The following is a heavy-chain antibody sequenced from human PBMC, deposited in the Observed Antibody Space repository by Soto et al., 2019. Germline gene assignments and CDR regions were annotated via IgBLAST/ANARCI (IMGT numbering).Heavy chain of an antibody. Sequence: SATLSLTCTVSGGSISSYYWSWIRQPPGKGLEWIGYIYYSGSTNYNPSLKSRVTISVDTSKNQFSLKLSSVTAADTAVYYCARDPGSSGWYYFDYWGQGTLVTVSS. J-gene: IGHJ4*02. D-gene: IGHD6-19*01. V-gene: IGHV4-59*01. CDR3: ARDPGSSGWYYFDY. CDR2: IYYSGST. CDR1: GGSISSYY.